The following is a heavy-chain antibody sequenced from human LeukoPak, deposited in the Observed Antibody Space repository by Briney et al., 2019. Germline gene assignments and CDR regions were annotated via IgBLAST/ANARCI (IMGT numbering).Heavy chain of an antibody. CDR2: IYHSGST. CDR3: ASRRPGYSYGWYYFDY. CDR1: GYSISSGYY. Sequence: SETLSLTCAGSGYSISSGYYWGWVRQPPGKGLEWIGSIYHSGSTYYNPSLKSRVTISVDTSKNQFSLKLSSVTAADTAVYYCASRRPGYSYGWYYFDYWGQGTLVTVSS. D-gene: IGHD5-18*01. V-gene: IGHV4-38-2*01. J-gene: IGHJ4*02.